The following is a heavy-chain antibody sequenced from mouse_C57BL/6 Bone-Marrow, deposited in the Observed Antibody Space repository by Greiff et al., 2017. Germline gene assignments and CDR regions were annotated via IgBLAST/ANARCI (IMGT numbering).Heavy chain of an antibody. CDR2: INYDGSST. Sequence: EVKLVESEGGLVQPGSSMKLSCTASGFTFSDYYMPWVRQVPEKGLEWVANINYDGSSTYYMDSLKSRFIISRAHATNIIYLQMSSLKSEDTATSNCARRRSLLLRKYHYYAMDYWGQGTSVTVSS. CDR1: GFTFSDYY. D-gene: IGHD1-1*01. J-gene: IGHJ4*01. CDR3: ARRRSLLLRKYHYYAMDY. V-gene: IGHV5-16*02.